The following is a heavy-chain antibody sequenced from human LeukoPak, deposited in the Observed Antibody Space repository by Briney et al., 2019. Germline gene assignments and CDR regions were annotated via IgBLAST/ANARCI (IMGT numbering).Heavy chain of an antibody. CDR2: INPNSGGT. CDR3: ARESSISSGRPNSGAFDI. D-gene: IGHD6-19*01. V-gene: IGHV1-2*02. CDR1: GYTFTGYY. Sequence: ASVKVSCKASGYTFTGYYMHWVRQAPGQGLEWMGWINPNSGGTNYAQKFQGRVTMTRDMSTSTVYMELSSLRSEDTAVYYCARESSISSGRPNSGAFDIWGQGTMVTVSS. J-gene: IGHJ3*02.